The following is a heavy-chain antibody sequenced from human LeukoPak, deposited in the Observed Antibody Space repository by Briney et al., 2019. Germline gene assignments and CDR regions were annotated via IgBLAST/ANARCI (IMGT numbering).Heavy chain of an antibody. CDR3: ARDGYEAEGGGYYFDY. CDR2: ISYDGSNK. V-gene: IGHV3-30-3*01. CDR1: GFTFSSYA. J-gene: IGHJ4*02. D-gene: IGHD5-12*01. Sequence: GGSLRLSCAASGFTFSSYAMHWVRQAPGKGLEWVAVISYDGSNKYYADSVKGRFTITRDNSKNALYLQMNCLRTEDTAVYYCARDGYEAEGGGYYFDYWGQGTLVTVSS.